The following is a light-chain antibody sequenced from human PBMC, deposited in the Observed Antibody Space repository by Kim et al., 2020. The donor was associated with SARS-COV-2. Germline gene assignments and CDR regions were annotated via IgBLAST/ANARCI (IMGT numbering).Light chain of an antibody. CDR3: QQGYSPPYT. CDR1: QSIAGY. J-gene: IGKJ2*01. Sequence: DIQMTQSPSSLSASVGDRVTITCRASQSIAGYLNWYQQESGKAPKLLIYVASRLQSGTPSRFRGSGSGTDFTLTITSLQPEDFATYYCQQGYSPPYTFGQGTKVDIK. V-gene: IGKV1-39*01. CDR2: VAS.